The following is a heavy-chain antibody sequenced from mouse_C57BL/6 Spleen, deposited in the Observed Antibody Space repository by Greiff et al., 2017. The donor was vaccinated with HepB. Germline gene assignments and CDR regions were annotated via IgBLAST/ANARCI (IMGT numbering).Heavy chain of an antibody. Sequence: EVKLMESGGGLVKPGGSLKLSCAASGFTFSDYGMHWVRQAPEKGLEWVAYISSGSSTIYYADTVKGRFTISRDNAKNTLFLQMTSLRSEDTAMYYCARNYDGYLDYWGQGTSVTVSS. J-gene: IGHJ4*01. D-gene: IGHD2-3*01. CDR1: GFTFSDYG. CDR3: ARNYDGYLDY. V-gene: IGHV5-17*01. CDR2: ISSGSSTI.